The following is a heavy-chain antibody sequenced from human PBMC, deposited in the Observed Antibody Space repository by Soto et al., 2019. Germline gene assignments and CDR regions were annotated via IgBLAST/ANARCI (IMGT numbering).Heavy chain of an antibody. J-gene: IGHJ4*02. CDR2: IVPIFGTP. V-gene: IGHV1-69*01. D-gene: IGHD3-22*01. CDR3: ARGKDGSDYDFDC. CDR1: GGTFSDQT. Sequence: QVQLVQSGAEVKRPGSSVKVSCKASGGTFSDQTIGWVRQAPGQGLEWMGGIVPIFGTPNYAQKCQGRVTITADESTSTASMELSGLRSEDTAVYYCARGKDGSDYDFDCWGQGTLVTVSS.